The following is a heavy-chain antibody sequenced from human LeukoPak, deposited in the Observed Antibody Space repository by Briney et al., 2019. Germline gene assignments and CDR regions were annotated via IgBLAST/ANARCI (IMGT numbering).Heavy chain of an antibody. J-gene: IGHJ4*02. Sequence: SETLSLTCAVYGGSFSGYYWSWLRQPPGKGLEWIGEINHSGSTNYNPSLKSRVTISVDTSKNQFSLKLSSVTAADTAVYHCARGRVTDGGTSNYWGQGTLVTVSS. D-gene: IGHD4-23*01. CDR2: INHSGST. CDR3: ARGRVTDGGTSNY. V-gene: IGHV4-34*01. CDR1: GGSFSGYY.